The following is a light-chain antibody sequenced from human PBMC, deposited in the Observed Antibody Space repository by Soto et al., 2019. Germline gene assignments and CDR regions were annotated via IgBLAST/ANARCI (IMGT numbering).Light chain of an antibody. Sequence: QSVLTQPASVSGSPGQSITISCIGTTSDIGGYDYVSWYQHHPGKAPKLLIYDVYNRPSGISTRFSGSKSGNTASLTISGLQTEDEADYYCTSYVSASTPYVFGNGTKVTVL. CDR1: TSDIGGYDY. J-gene: IGLJ1*01. CDR2: DVY. V-gene: IGLV2-14*01. CDR3: TSYVSASTPYV.